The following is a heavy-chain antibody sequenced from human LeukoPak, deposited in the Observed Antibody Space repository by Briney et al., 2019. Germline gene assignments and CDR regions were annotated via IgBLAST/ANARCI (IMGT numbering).Heavy chain of an antibody. J-gene: IGHJ4*02. Sequence: GESLKISCVASGFTFSSYSMNWVRQAPGKGLEWVSYISSSSSIHYADSVKGRFTISRDNAKNSLYLQMNSLRDEDTAVYYCARPHSGHLFDYWGQGALVTVSS. D-gene: IGHD3-10*01. CDR1: GFTFSSYS. CDR3: ARPHSGHLFDY. V-gene: IGHV3-48*02. CDR2: ISSSSSI.